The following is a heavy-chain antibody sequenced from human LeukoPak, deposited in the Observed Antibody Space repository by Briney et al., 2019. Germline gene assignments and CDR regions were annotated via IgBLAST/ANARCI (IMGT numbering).Heavy chain of an antibody. CDR3: AKHMERYSGYDPKFDY. V-gene: IGHV1-2*02. CDR2: INPNSGGT. Sequence: GASVKVSCKASGYTFTGYYMHWVRQAPGQGLEWMGWINPNSGGTNYAQKFQGRVTMTRDTSISTAYMELGRLRSDDTAMYYCAKHMERYSGYDPKFDYWGQGTLVTVSS. CDR1: GYTFTGYY. J-gene: IGHJ4*02. D-gene: IGHD5-12*01.